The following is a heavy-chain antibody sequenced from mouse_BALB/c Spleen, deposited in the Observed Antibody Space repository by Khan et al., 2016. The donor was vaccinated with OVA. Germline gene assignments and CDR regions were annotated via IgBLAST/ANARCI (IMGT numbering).Heavy chain of an antibody. CDR2: ISSGGST. D-gene: IGHD2-14*01. Sequence: EVELVESGGDPVKPGGSLKLSCAVSGFTFSTYAMSWVRQTPEKRLEWVASISSGGSTYYPDSVKGRFTISSDNARYIVYLQMNIRRSEDMAMYYCAREAYWYDEYYFDYWGQGTTLTVSS. CDR1: GFTFSTYA. CDR3: AREAYWYDEYYFDY. J-gene: IGHJ2*01. V-gene: IGHV5-6-5*01.